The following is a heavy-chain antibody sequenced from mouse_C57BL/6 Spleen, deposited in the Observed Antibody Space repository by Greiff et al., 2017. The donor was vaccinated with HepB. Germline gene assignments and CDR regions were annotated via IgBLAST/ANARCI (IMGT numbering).Heavy chain of an antibody. CDR1: GYTFTDYY. V-gene: IGHV1-26*01. J-gene: IGHJ2*01. CDR3: ARVYGSSSDY. D-gene: IGHD1-1*01. Sequence: EVQLQQSGPELVKPGASVKISCKASGYTFTDYYMNWVKQSHGKSLEWIGDINPNNGGTSYNQKFKGKATLTVDKSSSTAYMELRSLTSEDSAVYYCARVYGSSSDYWGQGTTLTVSS. CDR2: INPNNGGT.